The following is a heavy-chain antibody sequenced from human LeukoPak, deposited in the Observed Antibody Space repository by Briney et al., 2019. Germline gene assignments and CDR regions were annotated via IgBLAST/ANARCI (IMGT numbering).Heavy chain of an antibody. CDR2: MNPNSGNT. Sequence: GASVKVSCKASGYTFTSYDINWVRQATGQGLEWMGWMNPNSGNTGYAQKFQGRVTMTRNTSISTAYMELSSLRSEDTAVYYCARGPRYCSSTSCLYYFDYWGQGTLVTVSS. J-gene: IGHJ4*02. D-gene: IGHD2-2*01. V-gene: IGHV1-8*01. CDR1: GYTFTSYD. CDR3: ARGPRYCSSTSCLYYFDY.